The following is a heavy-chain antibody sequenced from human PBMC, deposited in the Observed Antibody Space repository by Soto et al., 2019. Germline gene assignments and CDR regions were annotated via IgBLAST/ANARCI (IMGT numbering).Heavy chain of an antibody. J-gene: IGHJ6*02. CDR2: IYYSGST. D-gene: IGHD5-12*01. Sequence: PSETLSLTCTVSGGSISSSSYYWGWIRQPPGKGLEWIGSIYYSGSTYYNPSLKSRVTISVDTSKNQFSLKLSSVTAADTAVYYCSRGDIVVLYRLDVWGQGTTVTVSS. CDR3: SRGDIVVLYRLDV. V-gene: IGHV4-39*01. CDR1: GGSISSSSYY.